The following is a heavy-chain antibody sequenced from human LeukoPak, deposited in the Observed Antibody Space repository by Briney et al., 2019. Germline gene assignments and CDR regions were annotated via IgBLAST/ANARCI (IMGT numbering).Heavy chain of an antibody. Sequence: GGSLRLSCAASGFTFSNYLMHWVRQAPGKGLVWVSRFSGDGSTTTYADSVEGRFTSSRDNAKNTLYLQMNSLGVEDTAVYYCAREVVGLAFDYWGQGTLATVSS. D-gene: IGHD1-26*01. CDR2: FSGDGSTT. J-gene: IGHJ4*02. V-gene: IGHV3-74*01. CDR3: AREVVGLAFDY. CDR1: GFTFSNYL.